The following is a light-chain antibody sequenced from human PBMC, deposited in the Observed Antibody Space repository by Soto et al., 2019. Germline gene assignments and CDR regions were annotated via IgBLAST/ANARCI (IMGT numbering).Light chain of an antibody. CDR3: QQLNSYRLT. Sequence: DIQTTQSPSSLSASVGDRVTMTCRASQGISSYLAWYQQQPGKAPKLXIYAASTLPSGVPSRFSGSGSGTEFTLTISSLQPEDFATYYCQQLNSYRLTFGQGTRLEIK. CDR2: AAS. V-gene: IGKV1-9*01. J-gene: IGKJ5*01. CDR1: QGISSY.